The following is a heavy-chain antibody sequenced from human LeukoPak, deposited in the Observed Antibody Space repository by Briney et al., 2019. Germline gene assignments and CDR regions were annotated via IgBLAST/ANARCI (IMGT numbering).Heavy chain of an antibody. J-gene: IGHJ4*02. Sequence: PSETLSLTCTVSGGSISSYYWSWVRQPPGKGLEWIGYIYYSGNTNYNPSLKSRLTMSADRSRNQFSLNLNSVTAADTAVYYCARENLNLFGYLGQGIPG. D-gene: IGHD1-14*01. CDR2: IYYSGNT. CDR1: GGSISSYY. V-gene: IGHV4-59*08. CDR3: ARENLNLFGY.